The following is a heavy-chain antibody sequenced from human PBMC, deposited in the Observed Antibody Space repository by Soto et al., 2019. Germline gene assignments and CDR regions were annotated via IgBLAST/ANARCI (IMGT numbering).Heavy chain of an antibody. D-gene: IGHD5-18*01. CDR2: INPNGGIT. J-gene: IGHJ4*02. CDR1: GYTFTHYY. CDR3: ATSVNSAMAFDY. V-gene: IGHV1-46*01. Sequence: ASVKVSCKASGYTFTHYYIHWVRQAPGQGLEWMGIINPNGGITTYAQKFRAGFTMTRDTSTSTVYLELSSLRSEDSAIYYCATSVNSAMAFDYWGQGALVTVSS.